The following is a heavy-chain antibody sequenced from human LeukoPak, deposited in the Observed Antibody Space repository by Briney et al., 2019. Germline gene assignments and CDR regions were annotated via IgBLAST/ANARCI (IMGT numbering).Heavy chain of an antibody. Sequence: HPGGSLRLSCAASGFTFSTYWMTWVRQAPGKGLEWVADIKPDGSEKYYVDSVKGRFTFSRDNAKNSLSLKMNSLRAEDTAMYYCARGIGPHYFDYWGQGTLVTVSS. J-gene: IGHJ4*02. CDR1: GFTFSTYW. V-gene: IGHV3-7*01. CDR2: IKPDGSEK. CDR3: ARGIGPHYFDY.